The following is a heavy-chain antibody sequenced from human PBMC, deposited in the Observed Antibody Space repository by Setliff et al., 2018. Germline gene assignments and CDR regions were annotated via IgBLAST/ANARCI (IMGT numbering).Heavy chain of an antibody. CDR1: GDSINHFY. V-gene: IGHV4-59*01. CDR2: IYHSGGT. CDR3: ARGQATSSRSSLVY. D-gene: IGHD6-6*01. J-gene: IGHJ4*02. Sequence: PSETLSLTCTVSGDSINHFYWTWIRQPPGKGLEWIGYIYHSGGTSYNPSLKSRVTISVDTSKNQFSLNLSSVTAADTAVYYCARGQATSSRSSLVYWGQGILVTVSS.